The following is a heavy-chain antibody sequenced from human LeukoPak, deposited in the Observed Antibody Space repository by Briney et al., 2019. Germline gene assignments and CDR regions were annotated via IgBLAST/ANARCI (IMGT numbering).Heavy chain of an antibody. Sequence: SETLSLTCAVYGESLSGDYWSWIRQPPGRGLEWIGEISHGGSTKYNPSLKSRVTISIDTSKNQFSLKLSSVTAADTAVYYCARHYSFGFGYWGQGTLVTVSS. CDR1: GESLSGDY. CDR3: ARHYSFGFGY. D-gene: IGHD5-18*01. J-gene: IGHJ4*02. CDR2: ISHGGST. V-gene: IGHV4-34*01.